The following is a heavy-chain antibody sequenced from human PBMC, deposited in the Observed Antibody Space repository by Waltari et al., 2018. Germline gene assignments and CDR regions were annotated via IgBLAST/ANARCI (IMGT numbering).Heavy chain of an antibody. D-gene: IGHD6-13*01. J-gene: IGHJ6*02. CDR2: INHSGST. V-gene: IGHV4-34*01. CDR1: GGSFSGSY. CDR3: AREAGYSSPHGNGMDV. Sequence: QVQLQQWGAGLLKPSETLSLTCAVYGGSFSGSYWIWLRQPPGKGLEWIGEINHSGSTNYNPSLKSRVTISVDTSKNQFSLKLSSVTAAETAVYYCAREAGYSSPHGNGMDVWGQGTTVTVSS.